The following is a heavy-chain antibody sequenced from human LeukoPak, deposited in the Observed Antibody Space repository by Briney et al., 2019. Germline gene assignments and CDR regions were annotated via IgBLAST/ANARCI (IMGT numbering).Heavy chain of an antibody. Sequence: SETLSLTCAVSGYPLGRNYFWGWVRQPPGKRLEWIGRIYGSESTTYNPSLMNRVTISVDTSRNHLSLQLTSATAPDTAVYYCARYDSRGSASTRFDSWGQGILVTISS. V-gene: IGHV4-38-2*01. CDR1: GYPLGRNYF. CDR3: ARYDSRGSASTRFDS. CDR2: IYGSEST. J-gene: IGHJ5*01. D-gene: IGHD4-23*01.